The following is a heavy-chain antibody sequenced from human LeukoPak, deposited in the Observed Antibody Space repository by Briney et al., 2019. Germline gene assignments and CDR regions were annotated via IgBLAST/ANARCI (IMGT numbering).Heavy chain of an antibody. CDR3: AGSRYLYYYYYMDV. J-gene: IGHJ6*03. CDR1: GFTFSSYA. CDR2: ISGSGGST. V-gene: IGHV3-23*01. Sequence: PGGSLRLSCAASGFTFSSYAMSWVRQAPGKGLEWVSAISGSGGSTYYADSVKGRFTISRDNSKNTLYLQMNSLRAEDTALYYCAGSRYLYYYYYMDVWGKGTTVTVSS. D-gene: IGHD2-2*01.